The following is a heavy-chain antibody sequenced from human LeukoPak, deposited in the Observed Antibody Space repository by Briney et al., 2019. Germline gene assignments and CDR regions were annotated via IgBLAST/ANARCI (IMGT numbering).Heavy chain of an antibody. CDR2: LSGSGGST. D-gene: IGHD2/OR15-2a*01. CDR1: GFTFCNDW. CDR3: AKGAGFDYYYFDY. V-gene: IGHV3-23*01. J-gene: IGHJ4*02. Sequence: GGSLRLACAASGFTFCNDWLNGVRQAPGKGLEWVSALSGSGGSTYYADSVKGRFTISRDNSKSTLYLQMNSLRAEDTAIYYCAKGAGFDYYYFDYWGQGTLVTVSS.